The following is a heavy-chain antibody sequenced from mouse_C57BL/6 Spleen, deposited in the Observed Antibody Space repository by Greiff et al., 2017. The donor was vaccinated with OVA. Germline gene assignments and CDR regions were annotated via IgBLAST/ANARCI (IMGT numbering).Heavy chain of an antibody. J-gene: IGHJ4*01. V-gene: IGHV1-82*01. Sequence: LQESGPELVKPGASVKISCKASGYAFSSSWMNWVKQRPGKGLEWIGRIYPGDGDTNYNGKFKGKATLTADKSSSTAYMQLSSLTSEDSAVYFCARIGNLLYAMDYWGQGTSVTVSS. CDR1: GYAFSSSW. D-gene: IGHD2-10*01. CDR3: ARIGNLLYAMDY. CDR2: IYPGDGDT.